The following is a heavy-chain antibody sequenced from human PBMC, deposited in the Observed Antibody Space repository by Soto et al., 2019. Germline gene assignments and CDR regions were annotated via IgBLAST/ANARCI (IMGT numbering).Heavy chain of an antibody. J-gene: IGHJ5*02. CDR3: ARVIVATIPTIYWFDP. D-gene: IGHD5-12*01. CDR1: GGTFSSYA. CDR2: IIPIFGTA. V-gene: IGHV1-69*01. Sequence: QVQLVQSGAEVKKPGSSVRVSCKASGGTFSSYAISWVRQAPGQGLEWMGGIIPIFGTANYAQKFQGRVTITADESTSTAYMELSSLRSEDTAVYYCARVIVATIPTIYWFDPWGQGTLVTVSS.